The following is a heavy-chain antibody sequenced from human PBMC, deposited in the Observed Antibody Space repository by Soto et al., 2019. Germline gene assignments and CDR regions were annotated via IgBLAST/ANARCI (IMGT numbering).Heavy chain of an antibody. CDR1: GGSISRYY. Sequence: QVQLQESGPGLVKPSENLSLTCTVSGGSISRYYWSWIRQPPGKGLEWIGYIYYSGSTNYNPTLKRRVNISVDTSKKQFSMKMSAVTAADTAVYYCARYSSSRFDYWGQGTLVTVSS. CDR3: ARYSSSRFDY. D-gene: IGHD6-13*01. CDR2: IYYSGST. J-gene: IGHJ4*02. V-gene: IGHV4-59*01.